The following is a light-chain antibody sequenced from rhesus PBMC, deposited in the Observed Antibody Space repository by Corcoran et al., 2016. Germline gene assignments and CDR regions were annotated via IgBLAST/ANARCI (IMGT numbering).Light chain of an antibody. J-gene: IGKJ3*01. V-gene: IGKV1-22*01. CDR3: QQYSSSPFT. CDR2: KAS. Sequence: DIQMTQSPSSLSASVGDTVTITCRASQSISSWLDWYQQKPGKAPKVLINKASSLQSGVPSRFSGSGSVTDFTLTISRLQPEDFGIYYCQQYSSSPFTFGPGTKLDIK. CDR1: QSISSW.